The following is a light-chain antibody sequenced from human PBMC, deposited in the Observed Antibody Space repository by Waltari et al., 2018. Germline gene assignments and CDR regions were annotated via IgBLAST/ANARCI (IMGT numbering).Light chain of an antibody. J-gene: IGLJ3*02. CDR1: SRVIGIYNH. V-gene: IGLV2-18*02. CDR2: AVT. CDR3: ASYTSTFTWV. Sequence: QSALTQPPSASGPPAPSVTLPCTGPSRVIGIYNHAPWFQQPPGTAPKLLIYAVTYRPSGVPDRFSGSKSGNTASLTISGLQTEDESDYYCASYTSTFTWVFGGGTKLTVL.